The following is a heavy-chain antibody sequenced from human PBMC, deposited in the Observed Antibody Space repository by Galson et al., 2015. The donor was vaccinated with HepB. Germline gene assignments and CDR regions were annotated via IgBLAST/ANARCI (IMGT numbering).Heavy chain of an antibody. D-gene: IGHD6-13*01. V-gene: IGHV3-30*04. Sequence: SLRLSCAASGFTFSSYAMHWVRQAPGKGLEWVAVIPYDGSNKYYADSVKGRFTISRDNSKNTLYLQMNSLRAEDTAVYYCARDYASSWYFNHHYGMDVWGQGTTVTVSS. CDR1: GFTFSSYA. CDR3: ARDYASSWYFNHHYGMDV. CDR2: IPYDGSNK. J-gene: IGHJ6*02.